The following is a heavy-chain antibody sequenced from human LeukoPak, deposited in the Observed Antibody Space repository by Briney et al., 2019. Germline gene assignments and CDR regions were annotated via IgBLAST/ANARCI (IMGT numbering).Heavy chain of an antibody. CDR3: ARGSRVGATFDN. J-gene: IGHJ4*02. V-gene: IGHV1-2*07. Sequence: ASVKVSCKASGYTLTDHPMHWVRQAPGQGLEWVGDINPYSGTTSYAHRFQGRVTMTLDTSINVAYLEVRRLKVNDTAMYYCARGSRVGATFDNWGQGTLVIVSS. CDR1: GYTLTDHP. D-gene: IGHD1-26*01. CDR2: INPYSGTT.